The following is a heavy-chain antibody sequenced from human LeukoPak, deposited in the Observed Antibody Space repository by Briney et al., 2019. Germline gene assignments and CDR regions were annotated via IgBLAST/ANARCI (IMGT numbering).Heavy chain of an antibody. CDR3: ARDLWELLLSGTGDAFDI. V-gene: IGHV3-23*01. CDR2: ISGSGGRI. Sequence: GGSLRLSCAASGFTFSSYAMSWVRQAPGKGLEWVSAISGSGGRIYYGASVKGRFTISRDNAKNSLYLQMNSLRAEDTAVYYCARDLWELLLSGTGDAFDIWGQGTMVTVSS. J-gene: IGHJ3*02. CDR1: GFTFSSYA. D-gene: IGHD1-26*01.